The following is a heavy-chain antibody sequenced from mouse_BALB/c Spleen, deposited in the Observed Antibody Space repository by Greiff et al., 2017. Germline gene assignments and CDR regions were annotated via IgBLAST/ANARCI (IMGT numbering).Heavy chain of an antibody. J-gene: IGHJ4*01. CDR2: ISNGGGST. D-gene: IGHD2-4*01. CDR1: GFTFSSYT. Sequence: EVQGVASGGGLVQPGGSLKLSCAASGFTFSSYTLSWVRQTPEKRLEWVAYISNGGGSTYYPDTVKGRFTISRDNAKNTLYLQMSSLKSEDTAMYYCARHGDYDGYAMDYGGQGTSVTVSS. CDR3: ARHGDYDGYAMDY. V-gene: IGHV5-12-2*01.